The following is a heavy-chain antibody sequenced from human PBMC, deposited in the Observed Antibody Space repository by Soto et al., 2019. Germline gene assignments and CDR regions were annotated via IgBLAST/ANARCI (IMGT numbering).Heavy chain of an antibody. V-gene: IGHV1-69*06. CDR1: GDTFGRNA. CDR3: ARDGDSADYGY. Sequence: SVKVSCKASGDTFGRNAIHWVRQAPGQGLEWMGGIIPMFPTTNYAQKFKGRLTINADKSTSAAYMEMTSLRSEDTAVYYCARDGDSADYGYWGQGTLVTVSS. D-gene: IGHD2-21*02. J-gene: IGHJ4*02. CDR2: IIPMFPTT.